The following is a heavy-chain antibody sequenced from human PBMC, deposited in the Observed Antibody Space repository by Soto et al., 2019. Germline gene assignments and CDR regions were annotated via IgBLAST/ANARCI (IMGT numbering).Heavy chain of an antibody. J-gene: IGHJ4*02. CDR2: ISGSGGST. D-gene: IGHD6-13*01. Sequence: GGSLRLSCAASGFTFSSYAMSWVRQAPGKGLEWVSGISGSGGSTYYADSVKGRFTISRDNSKNTLYLQIHTLRAEDTAVYYCAKVSSSWYAGFFDLWGQGTLVTVSS. V-gene: IGHV3-23*01. CDR3: AKVSSSWYAGFFDL. CDR1: GFTFSSYA.